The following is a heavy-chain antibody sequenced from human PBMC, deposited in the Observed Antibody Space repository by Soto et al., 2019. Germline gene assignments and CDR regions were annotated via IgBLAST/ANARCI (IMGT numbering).Heavy chain of an antibody. CDR3: AREFITIFYYGMDV. CDR2: IWYDGSNK. Sequence: GGSLRLSCAASGFTFSSYGMHWVRQAPGKGLEWVAVIWYDGSNKYYADSVKGRFTISRDNSKNTLYLQMNSLRAEDTAVYYCAREFITIFYYGMDVWGQGTTVTVSS. D-gene: IGHD3-3*01. CDR1: GFTFSSYG. J-gene: IGHJ6*02. V-gene: IGHV3-33*01.